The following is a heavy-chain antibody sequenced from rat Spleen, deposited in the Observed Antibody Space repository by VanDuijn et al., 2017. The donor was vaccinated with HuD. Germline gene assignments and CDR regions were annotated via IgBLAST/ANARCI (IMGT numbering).Heavy chain of an antibody. CDR2: INSAGST. J-gene: IGHJ2*01. CDR3: ATNSSPFDY. Sequence: EVQLQESGPGLVKPSQSLSLTCSVTGYSITSSYRWNWIRKFPGNKLEWMGYINSAGSTNYNPSLKSRISITRDTSKNQFFLQVNSVTTEDTATYYCATNSSPFDYWGQGVMVTVSS. CDR1: GYSITSSYR. D-gene: IGHD1-2*01. V-gene: IGHV3-3*01.